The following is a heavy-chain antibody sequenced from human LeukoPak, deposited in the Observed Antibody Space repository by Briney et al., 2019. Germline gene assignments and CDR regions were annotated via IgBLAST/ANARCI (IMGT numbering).Heavy chain of an antibody. CDR2: ISSSGSTI. J-gene: IGHJ4*02. D-gene: IGHD5-18*01. V-gene: IGHV3-11*01. CDR3: ARGGYSYGYGYDY. Sequence: LSLTCTVSGGSISSGGYYMSWIRQAPGKGLEWVSYISSSGSTIYCADSAKGRFTISRDNAKNSLYLQMNSLRAEDTAVYYCARGGYSYGYGYDYWGQGTLVTVSS. CDR1: GGSISSGGYY.